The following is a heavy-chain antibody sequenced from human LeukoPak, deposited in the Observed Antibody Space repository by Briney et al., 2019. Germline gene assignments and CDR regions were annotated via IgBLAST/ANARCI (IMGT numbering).Heavy chain of an antibody. CDR3: VRAYYDSTGRYFGY. CDR1: GFTFSNYW. D-gene: IGHD3-22*01. CDR2: INTNGNTT. Sequence: GGSLRLSCAASGFTFSNYWTHWVRQVPGKGLVWVSRINTNGNTTNYADSVKGRFTISRDNANNTLYLQMNSLRAEDTALYYCVRAYYDSTGRYFGYWGQGTLVTVSS. J-gene: IGHJ4*02. V-gene: IGHV3-74*01.